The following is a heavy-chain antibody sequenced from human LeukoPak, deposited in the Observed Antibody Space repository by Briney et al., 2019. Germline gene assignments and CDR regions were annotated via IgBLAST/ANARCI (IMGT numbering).Heavy chain of an antibody. CDR1: GGSISSGDYY. D-gene: IGHD3-22*01. J-gene: IGHJ6*03. V-gene: IGHV4-30-4*08. CDR2: IYYSGST. Sequence: PSQTLSLTCTVSGGSISSGDYYWSWIRQPPGQGLEGIGYIYYSGSTYYNPYLKSRVTISVDTSKNQFSLKLSSVTAADTAVYYCAREGSSGYYLYYYYMDVWGKGTTVTVSS. CDR3: AREGSSGYYLYYYYMDV.